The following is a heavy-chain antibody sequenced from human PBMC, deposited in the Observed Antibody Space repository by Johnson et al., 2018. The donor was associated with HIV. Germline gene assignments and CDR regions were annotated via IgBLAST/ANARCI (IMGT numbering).Heavy chain of an antibody. V-gene: IGHV3-15*01. J-gene: IGHJ3*02. CDR2: IKGKTDGGTT. CDR3: TTDIPVIVLRGPDI. Sequence: VQLVESGGGLIEPGGSLRLSCAASGFIFSNAWMTWVRQAPGKGLEWVGRIKGKTDGGTTDYAAPVKGRFTISRSESKNTLYLQMNSLKTEDTAVYYCTTDIPVIVLRGPDIWGQGTMVTVSS. D-gene: IGHD2-8*02. CDR1: GFIFSNAW.